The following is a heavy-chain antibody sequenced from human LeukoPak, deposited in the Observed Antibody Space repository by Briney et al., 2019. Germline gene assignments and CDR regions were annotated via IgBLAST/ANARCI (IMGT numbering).Heavy chain of an antibody. V-gene: IGHV3-30*18. Sequence: GGPLRLSCAASGFTFSSYGMHWVRQAPGKGLEWVAVISYDGSNKYYADCVKGRFTISRDNSKNTLYLQMNSLRAEDSAVYYCAKDRGYSDYDAGDYWGQGTMVTVSS. D-gene: IGHD5-12*01. CDR2: ISYDGSNK. CDR1: GFTFSSYG. CDR3: AKDRGYSDYDAGDY. J-gene: IGHJ4*02.